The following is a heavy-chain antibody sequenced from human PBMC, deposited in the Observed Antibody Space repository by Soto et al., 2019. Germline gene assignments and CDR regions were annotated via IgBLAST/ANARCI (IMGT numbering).Heavy chain of an antibody. CDR3: ARHDSQAEFFDY. J-gene: IGHJ4*02. D-gene: IGHD3-22*01. Sequence: QLQLQESGPGLVKPSETLSLTCTVSGGSISSSSYYWGWIRQPPGKGLEWIGSIYYSGSTYYNPSLKSRVTISVDTSKNQFSLKLSSVTAADTAVYYCARHDSQAEFFDYWGQGTLVTVSS. V-gene: IGHV4-39*01. CDR2: IYYSGST. CDR1: GGSISSSSYY.